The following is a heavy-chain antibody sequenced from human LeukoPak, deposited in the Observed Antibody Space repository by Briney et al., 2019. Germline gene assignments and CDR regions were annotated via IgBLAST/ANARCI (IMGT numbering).Heavy chain of an antibody. J-gene: IGHJ4*02. Sequence: SETLSLTCTVSGYSISSGYYWSWIRQPAGKGLEWIGRIYTSGSTNYNPSLKSRVTMSVDTSKNQFSLKLSSVTAADTAVYYCARRPGRITMVRGVIIGYDYWGQGTLVTVSS. CDR1: GYSISSGYY. V-gene: IGHV4-4*07. D-gene: IGHD3-10*01. CDR2: IYTSGST. CDR3: ARRPGRITMVRGVIIGYDY.